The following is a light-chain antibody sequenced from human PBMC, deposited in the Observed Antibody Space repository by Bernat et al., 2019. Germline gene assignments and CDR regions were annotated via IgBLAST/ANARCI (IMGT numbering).Light chain of an antibody. CDR3: AAWDDSLSSWV. Sequence: QSVLTQPPSASGTPGQRVLISCSGNTSNIGSTYVYWFQHLPGTAPKLLTNSHNLRPSGVPVRFSGSRSGTAASLAISGLRSEDEADYYCAAWDDSLSSWVFGGGTKLTVL. CDR1: TSNIGSTY. V-gene: IGLV1-47*02. J-gene: IGLJ3*02. CDR2: SHN.